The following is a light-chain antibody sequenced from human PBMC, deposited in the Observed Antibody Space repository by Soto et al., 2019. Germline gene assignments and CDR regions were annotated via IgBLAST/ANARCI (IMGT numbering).Light chain of an antibody. V-gene: IGLV1-40*01. CDR1: SSNIGAGYD. CDR3: QSYDSSLSVV. CDR2: GNS. Sequence: QSVLTQPPSVSGAPGQRVTISCTGSSSNIGAGYDVHWYKQLPGTAPKLLIYGNSNRPSGVPDRFSGSKSGTSASLAITGIQAEDEADYYCQSYDSSLSVVFGGATKLTVL. J-gene: IGLJ2*01.